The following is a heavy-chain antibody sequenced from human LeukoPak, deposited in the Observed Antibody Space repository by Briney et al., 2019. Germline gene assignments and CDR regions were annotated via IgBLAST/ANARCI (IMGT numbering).Heavy chain of an antibody. CDR2: ITTGDGNT. CDR3: AKDGGLWVSAHWGDS. V-gene: IGHV3-23*01. CDR1: GFTFSSYT. D-gene: IGHD7-27*01. Sequence: GGSLRLSCAASGFTFSSYTMSWVRQAPGKGLEWVSTITTGDGNTYYADSVKGRFTVSRDNSKNTLFLQMNSLRAEDTAVYYCAKDGGLWVSAHWGDSWGRGTLVTASS. J-gene: IGHJ4*02.